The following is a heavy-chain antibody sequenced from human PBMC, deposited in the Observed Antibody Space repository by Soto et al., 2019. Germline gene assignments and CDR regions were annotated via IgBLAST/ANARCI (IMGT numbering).Heavy chain of an antibody. D-gene: IGHD3-3*01. CDR3: AKVGLRFLEWLFGY. CDR2: ISYDGSNE. V-gene: IGHV3-30*18. Sequence: GGSLRLSCVASGFNFDTFAMNWVRQAPGKGLEWVAVISYDGSNEFYVDSVKGRFTISRDNDKNTLYLQMNSLRPEDTGVYYCAKVGLRFLEWLFGYWGQGTLVTVSS. J-gene: IGHJ4*02. CDR1: GFNFDTFA.